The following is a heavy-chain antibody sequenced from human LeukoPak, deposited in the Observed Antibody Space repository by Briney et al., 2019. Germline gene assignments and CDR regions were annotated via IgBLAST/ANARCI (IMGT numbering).Heavy chain of an antibody. CDR1: GSTFSTYA. D-gene: IGHD3-10*01. J-gene: IGHJ5*02. V-gene: IGHV3-48*01. Sequence: PGGSLRLSCAASGSTFSTYAMNWVRQAPGKGLEWVSYISGRSTTIFYADSVKGRFTVSRDNAKNSLYLQMNSLRAEDTAVYYCARDYYGSGSYPKYNWLDPWGQGTLVTVSS. CDR3: ARDYYGSGSYPKYNWLDP. CDR2: ISGRSTTI.